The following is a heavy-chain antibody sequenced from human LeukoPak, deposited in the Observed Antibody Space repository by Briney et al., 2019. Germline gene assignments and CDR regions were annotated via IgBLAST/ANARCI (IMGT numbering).Heavy chain of an antibody. CDR2: IRSKAYGGTT. D-gene: IGHD5-12*01. CDR3: TRENVDRLATIRYYYFYMEV. CDR1: GFTVGDYA. Sequence: PGRSLRLSCTASGFTVGDYAMSWVRQAPGKGLEWVGFIRSKAYGGTTEYAASVKGRFTISRDDSKSIAYLQMNSLKTEDTAVYYCTRENVDRLATIRYYYFYMEVWGKGTTVTVSS. V-gene: IGHV3-49*04. J-gene: IGHJ6*03.